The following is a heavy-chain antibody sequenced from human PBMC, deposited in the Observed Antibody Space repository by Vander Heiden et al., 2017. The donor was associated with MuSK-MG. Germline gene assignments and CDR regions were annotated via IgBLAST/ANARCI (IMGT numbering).Heavy chain of an antibody. V-gene: IGHV3-73*01. CDR2: IKSKRENYAT. CDR1: GFSFSRFP. Sequence: EVQLVESGGGLVQPGGSLKYSCAASGFSFSRFPMHWVCQASGKGLEWVGRIKSKRENYATAYAASVKGRFTISRDDSKNTAYLQMDSLKNEDTAVYFCLSWEPKGYWGQGTLVTVSS. J-gene: IGHJ4*02. CDR3: LSWEPKGY. D-gene: IGHD1-26*01.